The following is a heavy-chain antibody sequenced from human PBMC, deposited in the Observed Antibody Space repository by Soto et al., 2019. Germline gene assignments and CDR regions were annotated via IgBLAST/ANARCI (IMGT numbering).Heavy chain of an antibody. CDR3: ARGRITMVRGVSACYDDLDY. CDR1: GYTITSYY. Sequence: ASVTLSCTGAGYTITSYYMHWWLQPQGQGLELMGIINPSGGSTSYAQKFQGRVTMTRDTSTSTVYMELSSLSSEDTAVYNCARGRITMVRGVSACYDDLDYWGQGTLVTVSS. CDR2: INPSGGST. V-gene: IGHV1-46*01. D-gene: IGHD3-10*01. J-gene: IGHJ4*02.